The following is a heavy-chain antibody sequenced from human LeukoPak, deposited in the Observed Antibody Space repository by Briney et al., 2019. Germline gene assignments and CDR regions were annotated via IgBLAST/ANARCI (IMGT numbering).Heavy chain of an antibody. Sequence: PGGSLRLSCAASGFTFDDYAMHWVRQAPGKGLEWVSVISWDGGSTYYADSVKGRFTISRDNTKNSLYLQMNSLRAEDTALYYCAKDTGGSYPGGHGTDYWGQGTLVTVSS. V-gene: IGHV3-43D*03. CDR2: ISWDGGST. J-gene: IGHJ4*02. CDR3: AKDTGGSYPGGHGTDY. D-gene: IGHD1-26*01. CDR1: GFTFDDYA.